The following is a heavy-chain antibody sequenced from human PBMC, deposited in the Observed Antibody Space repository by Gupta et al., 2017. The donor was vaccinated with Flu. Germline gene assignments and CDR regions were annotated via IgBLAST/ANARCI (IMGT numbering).Heavy chain of an antibody. V-gene: IGHV3-74*01. CDR3: ERDGADLRYFDWAPRMDV. D-gene: IGHD3-9*01. J-gene: IGHJ6*02. CDR2: IKNDGSST. Sequence: LSRIKNDGSSTTYADSVKGRFTISRDNAKNTLYLQLNSLRAEDTGLYYCERDGADLRYFDWAPRMDVWGQGTTPTVPS.